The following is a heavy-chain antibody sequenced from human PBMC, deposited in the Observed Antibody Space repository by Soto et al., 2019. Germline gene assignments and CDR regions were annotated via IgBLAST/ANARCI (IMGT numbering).Heavy chain of an antibody. CDR2: IYHSGSR. Sequence: QVQLQESGPGLVKPSQTLSLTCTVSGDSISSGGYHWSWIRQHPGKGLEWIGYIYHSGSRYYNPSFKSRVDMSVDTSKNQFSLKLTSVTAADTAVYYCARGTVTTDRWFGPWGQGTLVTVSS. CDR1: GDSISSGGYH. D-gene: IGHD2-2*01. CDR3: ARGTVTTDRWFGP. V-gene: IGHV4-31*03. J-gene: IGHJ5*02.